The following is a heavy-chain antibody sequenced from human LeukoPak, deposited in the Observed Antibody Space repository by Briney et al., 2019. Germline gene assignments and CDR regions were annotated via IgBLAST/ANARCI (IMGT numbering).Heavy chain of an antibody. Sequence: PGGSLRLSCAASGFTFDDYGMSWVRQTPGKGLEWVSIISGSGGSTYYADSVKGRFTISRDNSKNTLYLQMNSLRADDTAVYFCAKDVWNDGNWFDPWGQGTLVTVSS. CDR3: AKDVWNDGNWFDP. CDR1: GFTFDDYG. CDR2: ISGSGGST. J-gene: IGHJ5*02. V-gene: IGHV3-23*01. D-gene: IGHD1-1*01.